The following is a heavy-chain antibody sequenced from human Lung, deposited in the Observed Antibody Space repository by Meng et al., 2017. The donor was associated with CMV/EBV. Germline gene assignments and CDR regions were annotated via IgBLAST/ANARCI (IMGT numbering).Heavy chain of an antibody. J-gene: IGHJ4*02. CDR1: GFTFSSYA. V-gene: IGHV3-30-3*01. CDR3: ARDLIAYSSGRYGLYFDY. CDR2: ISYDGSNK. Sequence: GESXKISCAASGFTFSSYAMHWVRQAPGKGLEWVAVISYDGSNKYYADSVKGRFTISRDNSKNTLYLQMNSLRAEDTAVYYCARDLIAYSSGRYGLYFDYXGQGXLVTVSS. D-gene: IGHD6-19*01.